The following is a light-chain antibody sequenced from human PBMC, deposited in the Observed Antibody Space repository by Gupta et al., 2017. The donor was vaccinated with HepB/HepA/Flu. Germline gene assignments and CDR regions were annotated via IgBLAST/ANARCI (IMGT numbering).Light chain of an antibody. CDR3: CSYAGSSTYV. V-gene: IGLV2-23*02. CDR1: SSDVGSYNL. CDR2: EVS. J-gene: IGLJ1*01. Sequence: QSALTQPASVSVSPGQSITISCTGTSSDVGSYNLVSWYQQHPGKAPKLMMYEVSKRPSGVSNRFSGSKSGNTASLTISGLQAEDEADYYCCSYAGSSTYVFGTGTKVTVL.